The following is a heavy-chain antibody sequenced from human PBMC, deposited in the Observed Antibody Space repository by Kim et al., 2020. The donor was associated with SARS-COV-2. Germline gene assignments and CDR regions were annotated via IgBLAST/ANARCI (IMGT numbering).Heavy chain of an antibody. J-gene: IGHJ1*01. D-gene: IGHD3-22*01. CDR3: ARAGDYDISGYYGFFHH. V-gene: IGHV3-74*01. Sequence: SVKGRFTISRDNAKNTLYLQMNSLRPEDTAVYYCARAGDYDISGYYGFFHHWGQGAQVTVSS.